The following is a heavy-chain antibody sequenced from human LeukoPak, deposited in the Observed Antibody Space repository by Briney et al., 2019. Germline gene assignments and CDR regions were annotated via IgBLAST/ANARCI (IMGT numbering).Heavy chain of an antibody. CDR2: IYTSGST. D-gene: IGHD2-2*01. CDR1: GGSISSGNYY. CDR3: ARVSPYQPPGY. Sequence: SQTLSLTCTVSGGSISSGNYYWNWIRQPAGKGLEWIGRIYTSGSTNYNPSLKSRVTISVDTSKNQFSLKLSSVTAADTAVYYCARVSPYQPPGYWGQGTLVTVSS. J-gene: IGHJ4*02. V-gene: IGHV4-61*02.